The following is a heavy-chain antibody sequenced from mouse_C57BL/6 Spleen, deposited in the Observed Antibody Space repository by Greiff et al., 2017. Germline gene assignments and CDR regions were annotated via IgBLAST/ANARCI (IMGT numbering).Heavy chain of an antibody. V-gene: IGHV1-55*01. J-gene: IGHJ4*01. CDR2: IYPGSGST. D-gene: IGHD1-1*01. Sequence: VQLQQPGAELVKPGASVKMSCKASGYTFTSYWITWVKQRPGQGLEWIGDIYPGSGSTNYNEKFKSKATLTVDTSSSTAYMQLSSLTSEDSAVYYCARPTTVVADYAMDYWGQGTSVTVSS. CDR3: ARPTTVVADYAMDY. CDR1: GYTFTSYW.